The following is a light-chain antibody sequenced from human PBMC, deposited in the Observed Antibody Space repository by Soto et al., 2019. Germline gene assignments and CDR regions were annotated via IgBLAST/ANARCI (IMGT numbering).Light chain of an antibody. V-gene: IGLV2-14*01. J-gene: IGLJ1*01. CDR3: SSYSSSSTLDYV. CDR2: EVS. Sequence: SVLTQPASVSGSPGQSIALSCTGTSSDVGGYNYVSWYQQHPGNAPKLMIYEVSNRPSGVSNRFSGSKSGNTASLTISGLQAEDEADYYCSSYSSSSTLDYVFGTGTKVT. CDR1: SSDVGGYNY.